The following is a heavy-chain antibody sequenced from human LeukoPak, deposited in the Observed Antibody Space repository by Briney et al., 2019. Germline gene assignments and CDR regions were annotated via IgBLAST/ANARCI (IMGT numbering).Heavy chain of an antibody. D-gene: IGHD2/OR15-2a*01. CDR1: GFTFSSYG. Sequence: GGSLRLSCAASGFTFSSYGMHWVRQAPGKGLEWVAVIWYDGSNKYYADSVKGRFTISRDNSKNTLYLQMNSLRAEDTAVYYCAGDQERGVSIFGFDYWGQGTLVTVSS. CDR2: IWYDGSNK. J-gene: IGHJ4*02. V-gene: IGHV3-33*01. CDR3: AGDQERGVSIFGFDY.